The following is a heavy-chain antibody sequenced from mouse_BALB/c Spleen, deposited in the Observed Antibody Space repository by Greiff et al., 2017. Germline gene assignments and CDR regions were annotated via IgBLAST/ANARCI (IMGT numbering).Heavy chain of an antibody. D-gene: IGHD4-1*01. J-gene: IGHJ2*01. V-gene: IGHV1-7*01. CDR2: INPSTGYT. CDR1: GYTFTSYW. Sequence: QVQLQQSGAELAKPGASVKMSCKASGYTFTSYWMHWVKQRPGQGLEWIGYINPSTGYTEYNQKFKDKATLTADKSSSTAYMQLSSLTSEDSAVYYCARSVGLVYWGQGTTLTVSS. CDR3: ARSVGLVY.